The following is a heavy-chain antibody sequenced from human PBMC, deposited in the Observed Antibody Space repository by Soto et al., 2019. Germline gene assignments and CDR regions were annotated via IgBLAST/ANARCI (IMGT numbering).Heavy chain of an antibody. CDR3: ARDRGVAPPVAGNTHYYYYMDV. J-gene: IGHJ6*03. D-gene: IGHD6-19*01. V-gene: IGHV1-18*01. CDR1: GYSFTNYG. Sequence: QDQLVQTGVEVKKPGASVKVSCKASGYSFTNYGITWVRQAPAQGFEWMGLISAYNGNTNYAQKFQGRVTMTTDASTSTAYLELRSLRSDDTAVYYCARDRGVAPPVAGNTHYYYYMDVWGKGTTVTVSS. CDR2: ISAYNGNT.